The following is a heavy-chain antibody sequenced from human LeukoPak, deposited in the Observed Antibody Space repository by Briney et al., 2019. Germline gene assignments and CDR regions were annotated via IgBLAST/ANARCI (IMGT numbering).Heavy chain of an antibody. J-gene: IGHJ4*02. CDR1: GGSISSSSYY. V-gene: IGHV4-39*01. CDR3: ARVGTTVTDYFDY. D-gene: IGHD4-17*01. CDR2: IYYSGST. Sequence: TSETLSLTCTVSGGSISSSSYYWGWIRQPPGKGLEGIGSIYYSGSTYYNPSLKSRVTISVDTSKNQYSLKLSSVTDADTAVYYCARVGTTVTDYFDYWGQGTLVTVSS.